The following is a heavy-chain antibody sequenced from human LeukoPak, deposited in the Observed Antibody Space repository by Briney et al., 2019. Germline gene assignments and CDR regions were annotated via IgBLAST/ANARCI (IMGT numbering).Heavy chain of an antibody. V-gene: IGHV3-30-3*01. CDR1: GFTFSSYA. Sequence: GGSLRLSCAASGFTFSSYAMHWVRQAPGKGLEWVAVISYDGSNKYYADSVKGRFTISRDNSKNTLYLQMNSLRAEDTAVYYCARRAPTSYYYYGMDVWGQGTTVTVSS. CDR2: ISYDGSNK. CDR3: ARRAPTSYYYYGMDV. J-gene: IGHJ6*02.